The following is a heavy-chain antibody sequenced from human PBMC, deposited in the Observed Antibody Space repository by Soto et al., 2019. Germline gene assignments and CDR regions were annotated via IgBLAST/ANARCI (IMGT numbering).Heavy chain of an antibody. D-gene: IGHD6-19*01. CDR1: GYTFTGYY. V-gene: IGHV1-2*04. J-gene: IGHJ3*02. CDR2: INPNSGGT. CDR3: AIFTGYSSGWDLDAFDI. Sequence: GASVKVSCKASGYTFTGYYMHWVRQAPGQGLEWMGWINPNSGGTNYAQKFQGWVTMTRDTSISTAYMELSRLRSDGTAVYYCAIFTGYSSGWDLDAFDIWGQGTMVTVSS.